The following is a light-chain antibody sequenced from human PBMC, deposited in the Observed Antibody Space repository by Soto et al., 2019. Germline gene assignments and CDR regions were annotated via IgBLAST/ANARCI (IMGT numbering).Light chain of an antibody. CDR3: AAWDASLSACV. CDR2: YNN. CDR1: DSNIGGNS. Sequence: QSVLTQPPSASGTAGQVVTISCSGDDSNIGGNSVYWYQHLPRMAPKLLIYYNNQRPPGVPDRFSGSRSGTSASLAIVGLRSEDEAVYYCAAWDASLSACVFGNGTKVTVL. V-gene: IGLV1-47*02. J-gene: IGLJ1*01.